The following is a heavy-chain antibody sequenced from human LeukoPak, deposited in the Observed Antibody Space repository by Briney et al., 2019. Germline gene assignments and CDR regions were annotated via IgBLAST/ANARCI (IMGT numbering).Heavy chain of an antibody. Sequence: KPSETLSLTCTVSGGSISSSLYYWGWIRQPPGKGLEWIGSIYSGSTYYNPSLKSRVIISVDTSKNQVSLKLSSVTAAVTAVYYCARSPMIRGVMGWFDPWGQGTLVTVSS. V-gene: IGHV4-39*01. CDR1: GGSISSSLYY. CDR3: ARSPMIRGVMGWFDP. J-gene: IGHJ5*02. D-gene: IGHD3-10*01. CDR2: IYSGST.